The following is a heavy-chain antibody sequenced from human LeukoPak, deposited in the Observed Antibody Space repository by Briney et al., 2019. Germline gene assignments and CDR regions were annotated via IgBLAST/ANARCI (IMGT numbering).Heavy chain of an antibody. CDR1: GYTFTSYG. Sequence: GASVKVSCKASGYTFTSYGISWVRQAPGQGLEWMGWISAYNGNTNYAQKLQGRVTMTTDTSTSTAYMELRSLRSDDTAVYYCARGGHYYDSSGALSDAFDIWGQGTMVTVSS. D-gene: IGHD3-22*01. CDR3: ARGGHYYDSSGALSDAFDI. CDR2: ISAYNGNT. V-gene: IGHV1-18*01. J-gene: IGHJ3*02.